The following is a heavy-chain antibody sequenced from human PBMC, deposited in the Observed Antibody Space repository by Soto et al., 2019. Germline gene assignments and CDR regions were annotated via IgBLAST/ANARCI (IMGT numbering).Heavy chain of an antibody. J-gene: IGHJ6*02. D-gene: IGHD2-15*01. CDR1: GFTFTTSA. V-gene: IGHV1-58*01. CDR3: AAGYCSGGSCYDYYYNGMDV. CDR2: IVVGSDST. Sequence: QMQLVQSGPEVKKPGTSVKVSCTASGFTFTTSAVQWVRQARGQPLEWIGWIVVGSDSTNYAQRFQERVTITRDMPTSTTYMELSSLTSEDTAVYYCAAGYCSGGSCYDYYYNGMDVWGQGTTVTVSS.